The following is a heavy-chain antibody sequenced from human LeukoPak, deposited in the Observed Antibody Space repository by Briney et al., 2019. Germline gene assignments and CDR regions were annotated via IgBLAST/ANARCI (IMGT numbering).Heavy chain of an antibody. CDR1: GGTFSSYA. J-gene: IGHJ4*02. CDR2: IIPIFGTA. D-gene: IGHD3-22*01. Sequence: ASVKVSFKASGGTFSSYAISWVRQAPGQGLEWMGGIIPIFGTANYAQKFQGRVTITTDESTSTAYMELSSLRSEGTAVNYCAARGYYDSSGYYLDFDYWGQGTLVTVSS. CDR3: AARGYYDSSGYYLDFDY. V-gene: IGHV1-69*05.